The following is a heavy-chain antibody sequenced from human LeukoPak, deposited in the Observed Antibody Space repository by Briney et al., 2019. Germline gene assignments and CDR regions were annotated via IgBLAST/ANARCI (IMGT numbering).Heavy chain of an antibody. D-gene: IGHD2-15*01. CDR2: INHSGST. V-gene: IGHV4-34*01. J-gene: IGHJ5*02. Sequence: PSETLSLTCAVYGGSFSGYYWSWIRQPPGKGLEWIGEINHSGSTNYNPSLKSRVTISVDTSKNQFSLKLSSVTAADTAVYYCARGLNVVVAATYWFDPWGQGTLVTVSS. CDR3: ARGLNVVVAATYWFDP. CDR1: GGSFSGYY.